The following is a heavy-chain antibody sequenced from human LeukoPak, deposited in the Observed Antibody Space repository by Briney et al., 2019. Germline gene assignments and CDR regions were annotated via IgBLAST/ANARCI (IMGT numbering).Heavy chain of an antibody. D-gene: IGHD1-1*01. Sequence: GGSLRLSCVASEFTVNCAYVSWVRQAPGKWLEWVSDIYSTDTTYSVDAVKGRFTIYRDNPKNTLYLQMNSLRAEDTAVYYCARGHWLGPRYYMDVWGKGTTVTISS. CDR2: IYSTDTT. CDR1: EFTVNCAY. CDR3: ARGHWLGPRYYMDV. J-gene: IGHJ6*03. V-gene: IGHV3-66*01.